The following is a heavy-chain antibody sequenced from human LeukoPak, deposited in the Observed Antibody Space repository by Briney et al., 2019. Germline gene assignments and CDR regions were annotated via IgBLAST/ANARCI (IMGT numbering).Heavy chain of an antibody. CDR3: AKITVATTPNY. V-gene: IGHV3-23*01. Sequence: GGSLRLSCAASGLTFSSYAMNWVRQASGKGLEWVSGITDNGRKTYYADSVKGCFSISRDNSKNTLYLQMSDLRAEDTAVYYCAKITVATTPNYWGQGTLVTVSS. J-gene: IGHJ4*02. CDR1: GLTFSSYA. CDR2: ITDNGRKT. D-gene: IGHD3-10*01.